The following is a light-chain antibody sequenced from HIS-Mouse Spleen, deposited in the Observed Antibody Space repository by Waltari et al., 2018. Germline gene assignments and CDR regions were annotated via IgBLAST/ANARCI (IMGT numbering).Light chain of an antibody. CDR3: YSTDSSGNHVV. Sequence: SYELPQPPSVSVSPGQTARNTCSGDALPKKYAYWYQQKSGQAPVLVIYEDSKRPSGIPERFSGSSSGTMATLTISGAQVEDEADYYCYSTDSSGNHVVFGGGTKLTVL. J-gene: IGLJ2*01. CDR1: ALPKKY. CDR2: EDS. V-gene: IGLV3-10*01.